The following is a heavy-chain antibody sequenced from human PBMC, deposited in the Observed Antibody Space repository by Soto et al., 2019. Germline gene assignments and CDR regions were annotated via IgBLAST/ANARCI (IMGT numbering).Heavy chain of an antibody. V-gene: IGHV3-48*02. J-gene: IGHJ6*02. CDR2: ISSSSSTI. CDR3: ARDGGRNTGYSSGWYAYYYYGMDV. D-gene: IGHD6-19*01. CDR1: GFTFSSYS. Sequence: EVQLVESGGGLVQPGGSLRLSCAASGFTFSSYSMNWVRQAPGKGLEWVSYISSSSSTIYYADSVKGRFTISRDNAKTSLYLQMNSLRDEDTAVYYCARDGGRNTGYSSGWYAYYYYGMDVWGQGTTVTVSS.